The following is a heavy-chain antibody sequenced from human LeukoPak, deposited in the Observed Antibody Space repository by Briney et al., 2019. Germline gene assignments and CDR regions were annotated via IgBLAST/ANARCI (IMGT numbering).Heavy chain of an antibody. CDR2: IYYSRST. CDR1: GASISSGSNY. D-gene: IGHD4-17*01. Sequence: PSETLSLTCSVSGASISSGSNYWGWIRQPPGKTLEWIGSIYYSRSTYYNPSLKSRVTISVDASKNQFSLKLSSVTAADTAVYYCARVPTVTFFDYWGQGTLVTVSS. J-gene: IGHJ4*02. CDR3: ARVPTVTFFDY. V-gene: IGHV4-39*01.